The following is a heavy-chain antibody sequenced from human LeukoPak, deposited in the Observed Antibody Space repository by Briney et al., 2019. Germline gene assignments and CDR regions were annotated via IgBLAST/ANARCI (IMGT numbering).Heavy chain of an antibody. Sequence: PLETLSLTCAVYVGSFSGYYWSWIRHPPRKGLEWIGEINHSVSTNYNPSLKSRVTTSVDTSKNQFSLKLSSVTAADTAVYYCARGRRNDYVWGSYRSGYFDYWGQGTLVTVSS. V-gene: IGHV4-34*01. J-gene: IGHJ4*02. CDR2: INHSVST. D-gene: IGHD3-16*02. CDR1: VGSFSGYY. CDR3: ARGRRNDYVWGSYRSGYFDY.